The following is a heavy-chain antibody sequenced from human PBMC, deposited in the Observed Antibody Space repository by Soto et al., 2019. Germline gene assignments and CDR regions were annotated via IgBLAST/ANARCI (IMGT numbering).Heavy chain of an antibody. V-gene: IGHV3-23*01. Sequence: PGGSLRLSCAASGFTFSSYAMSWVRQAPGKGLEWVSAISGSGGSTYYADSVKGRFTISRDNSKNTLYLQMNSLRAEDTAVYYCAKRVRSGWYPGTNDYWGQGTLVTVSS. CDR3: AKRVRSGWYPGTNDY. CDR1: GFTFSSYA. D-gene: IGHD6-19*01. J-gene: IGHJ4*02. CDR2: ISGSGGST.